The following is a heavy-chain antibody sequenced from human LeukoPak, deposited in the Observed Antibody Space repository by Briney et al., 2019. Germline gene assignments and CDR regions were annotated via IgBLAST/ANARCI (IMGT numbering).Heavy chain of an antibody. J-gene: IGHJ4*02. Sequence: PSETLSLTCTVSGGSISSGGYYWSWLRPRPGKGLEWIGYIYYSGSTYYNPSLKSRVTISVDTSKNQFSLKLSSVTAADTSVYYCARGGIVATIRLPENYWGQGTLVTVSS. D-gene: IGHD5-12*01. CDR2: IYYSGST. V-gene: IGHV4-31*03. CDR3: ARGGIVATIRLPENY. CDR1: GGSISSGGYY.